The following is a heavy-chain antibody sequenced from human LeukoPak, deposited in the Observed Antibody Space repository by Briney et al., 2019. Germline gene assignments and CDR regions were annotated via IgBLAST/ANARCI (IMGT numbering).Heavy chain of an antibody. D-gene: IGHD2-21*02. Sequence: SQTLSLTCTLSGGSISSGGYYWTWIRQHPGKGLEWIVYIYESGSTYYNPSLKSRVTISVDTSKNQFTLKLSSVTAADTAVYYCARGVVVVTATNWFDPWGQGTLVTVST. CDR3: ARGVVVVTATNWFDP. V-gene: IGHV4-31*03. CDR1: GGSISSGGYY. J-gene: IGHJ5*02. CDR2: IYESGST.